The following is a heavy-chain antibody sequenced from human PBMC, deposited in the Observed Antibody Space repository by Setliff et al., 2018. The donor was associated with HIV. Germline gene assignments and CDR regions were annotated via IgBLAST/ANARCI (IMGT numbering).Heavy chain of an antibody. CDR2: INHGGDT. V-gene: IGHV4-34*01. CDR1: GQSISGYY. J-gene: IGHJ4*02. Sequence: SETLSLTCAVYGQSISGYYWSWIRQTPGKGLEWIGEINHGGDTNYNPSLKSRVTISVGSSYNHFSLKLSSVTAADTGVYYCAISIVGVTSEMYWAQGTLVTVSS. CDR3: AISIVGVTSEMY. D-gene: IGHD2-21*02.